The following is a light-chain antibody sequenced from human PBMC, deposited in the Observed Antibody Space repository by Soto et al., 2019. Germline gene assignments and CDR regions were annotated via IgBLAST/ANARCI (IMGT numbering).Light chain of an antibody. J-gene: IGLJ2*01. CDR3: SSYTSTSTPVI. CDR1: SSDVGGYNY. Sequence: QSALTQPASVSGSPGQSITISCTGTSSDVGGYNYVAWYQHHPGKAPKVMIYDVSNRPSGVSNRFSGSKSGNTASLTISGLQAEDEADYYCSSYTSTSTPVIFGGGTQLTVL. V-gene: IGLV2-14*03. CDR2: DVS.